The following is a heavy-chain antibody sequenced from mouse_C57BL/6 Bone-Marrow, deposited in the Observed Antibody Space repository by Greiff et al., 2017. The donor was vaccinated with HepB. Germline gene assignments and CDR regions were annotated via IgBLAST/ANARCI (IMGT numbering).Heavy chain of an antibody. D-gene: IGHD1-1*01. V-gene: IGHV5-17*01. Sequence: EVKLVESGGGLVKPGGSLKLSCAASGFTFSDYGMHWVRQAPETGLEWVAYISSGSSTIYYADTVKGRFTIPRDNAKNTLFLQMTSLRSEDTAMYYCALTVVATRYAMDYWGQGTSVTVSS. CDR1: GFTFSDYG. CDR2: ISSGSSTI. J-gene: IGHJ4*01. CDR3: ALTVVATRYAMDY.